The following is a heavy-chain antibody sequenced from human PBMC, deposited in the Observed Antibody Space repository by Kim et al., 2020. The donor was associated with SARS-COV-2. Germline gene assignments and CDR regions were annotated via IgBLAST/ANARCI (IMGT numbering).Heavy chain of an antibody. CDR1: GYTFTSYA. V-gene: IGHV1-3*01. CDR3: ARETVAGSSSARFDY. J-gene: IGHJ4*02. CDR2: INAGNGNT. D-gene: IGHD6-19*01. Sequence: ASVKVSCKSSGYTFTSYAMHWVRQAPGQRLEWMGWINAGNGNTKYSQKFRGRVTITRDTSASTAYMELSSLRSEDTAVYYCARETVAGSSSARFDYWGQGTLVTVSS.